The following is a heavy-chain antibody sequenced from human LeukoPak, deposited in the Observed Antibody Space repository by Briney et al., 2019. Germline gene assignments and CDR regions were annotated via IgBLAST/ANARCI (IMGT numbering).Heavy chain of an antibody. Sequence: PGRSLRLSCAASGFTVSSYGMRWVRQAPGKGLEWVAVIWYDGSNKYYADSVKGRFTISRDNSKNTLYLQMNSLRAEDTAVYYCARDSVVAAAGIDYWGQGTLVTVSS. V-gene: IGHV3-33*01. CDR1: GFTVSSYG. CDR2: IWYDGSNK. CDR3: ARDSVVAAAGIDY. J-gene: IGHJ4*02. D-gene: IGHD6-13*01.